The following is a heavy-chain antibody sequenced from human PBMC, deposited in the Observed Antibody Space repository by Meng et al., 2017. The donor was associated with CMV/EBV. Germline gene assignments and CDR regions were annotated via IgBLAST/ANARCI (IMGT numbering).Heavy chain of an antibody. Sequence: GESLKISCAASGFTFSSYAMSWVRQAPGKGLEWVSAISGSGGSTYYADSVKGRFTISRDNAKNTLYLQMNSLRAEDTAVYYCARESDYGMDVWGQGTTVTVSS. V-gene: IGHV3-23*01. CDR1: GFTFSSYA. CDR2: ISGSGGST. CDR3: ARESDYGMDV. J-gene: IGHJ6*02.